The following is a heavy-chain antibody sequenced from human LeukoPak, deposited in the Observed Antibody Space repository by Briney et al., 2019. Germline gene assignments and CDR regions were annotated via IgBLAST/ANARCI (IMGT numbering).Heavy chain of an antibody. CDR3: AKHLDSTGYFDWLLDY. J-gene: IGHJ4*02. CDR2: ISWNSGSI. CDR1: GFTFDDYA. D-gene: IGHD3-9*01. V-gene: IGHV3-9*01. Sequence: PGRSLRLSCAASGFTFDDYAMHWVRQAPGKGLEWVSGISWNSGSIVYADSVKGQVTISRDNDKNSLYLQLNSLRPEDTALYYCAKHLDSTGYFDWLLDYWGQGTMVTVSS.